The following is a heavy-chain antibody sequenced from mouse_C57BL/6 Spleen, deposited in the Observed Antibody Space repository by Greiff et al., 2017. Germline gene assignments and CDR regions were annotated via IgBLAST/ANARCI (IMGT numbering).Heavy chain of an antibody. CDR2: ISDGGSYT. D-gene: IGHD2-1*01. CDR3: AREEDYGNYVFDY. V-gene: IGHV5-4*01. CDR1: GFTFSSYA. J-gene: IGHJ2*01. Sequence: EVHLVESGGGLVKPGGSLKLSCAASGFTFSSYAMSWVRQTQEKRLEWVATISDGGSYTYYPDNVKGRFTISRDNAKNNLYLQMSHLKSEDTAMYYCAREEDYGNYVFDYWGQGTTLTVSS.